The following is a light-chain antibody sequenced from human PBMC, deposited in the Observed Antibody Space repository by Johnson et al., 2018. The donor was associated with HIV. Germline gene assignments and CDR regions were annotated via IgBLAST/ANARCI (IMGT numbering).Light chain of an antibody. CDR1: SSNIGNNY. V-gene: IGLV1-51*02. CDR3: GTWDTSLSVVYG. Sequence: QSVLSQPPSVSAAPGQKVTISCSGSSSNIGNNYVSWYQQLPGTAPKLLIYENNKRPSGIPDRFSGSKSGTSATLGITGLQTGDEADYYCGTWDTSLSVVYGFGTGTKVTVL. CDR2: ENN. J-gene: IGLJ1*01.